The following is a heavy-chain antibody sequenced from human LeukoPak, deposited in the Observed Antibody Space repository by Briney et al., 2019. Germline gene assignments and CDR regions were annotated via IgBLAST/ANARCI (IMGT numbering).Heavy chain of an antibody. D-gene: IGHD6-13*01. Sequence: PGTSVKVSCKASGFTFTSSAMQWVRQARGQRLEWIGWIVVGSGNTNYAQKIQERVTITRDMSTSTAYMELSSLRSEDTAVYYCAADLSSSWYGYNWFDPWGQGTLVTVSS. CDR1: GFTFTSSA. J-gene: IGHJ5*02. CDR2: IVVGSGNT. V-gene: IGHV1-58*02. CDR3: AADLSSSWYGYNWFDP.